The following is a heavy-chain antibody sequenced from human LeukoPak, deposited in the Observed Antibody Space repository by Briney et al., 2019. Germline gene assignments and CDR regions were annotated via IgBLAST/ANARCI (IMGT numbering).Heavy chain of an antibody. V-gene: IGHV7-4-1*02. J-gene: IGHJ5*02. Sequence: ASVKVSCKASRYTFTNYAMNWVRQAPGQGLEWMGWINTNTGDPTYAQGFTGRFVFSLDTSVSTAYLQISSLKAEDTAVYYCARVRAVSGTDWFDPWGQGTLVTVSS. D-gene: IGHD6-19*01. CDR2: INTNTGDP. CDR3: ARVRAVSGTDWFDP. CDR1: RYTFTNYA.